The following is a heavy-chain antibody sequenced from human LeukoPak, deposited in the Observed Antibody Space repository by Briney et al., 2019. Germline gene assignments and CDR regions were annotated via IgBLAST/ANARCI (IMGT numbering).Heavy chain of an antibody. D-gene: IGHD1-26*01. CDR1: GYTFSDYY. Sequence: ASVKVSCKASGYTFSDYYLHWVRQAPGQGLEWMGWINPNSGGTNYPQKFQGRVSMTRDTSISTAYMELSRLRSDDTAIYYCARFFSSQWGAMWFQRDGLDFWGQGTTVTVSP. J-gene: IGHJ3*01. CDR3: ARFFSSQWGAMWFQRDGLDF. V-gene: IGHV1-2*02. CDR2: INPNSGGT.